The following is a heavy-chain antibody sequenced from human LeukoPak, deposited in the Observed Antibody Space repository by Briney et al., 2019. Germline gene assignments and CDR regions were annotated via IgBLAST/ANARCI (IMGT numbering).Heavy chain of an antibody. Sequence: GRSLRLSCPASGFTFRSYAMHWVRQAPGKGLEWVAVISYDETNGYYADSVKGRFTISRDDSKNTLYLQMISLRSEDTAVYYSAKDSVAYNGIYDAFDIWGQGTMVTVSS. V-gene: IGHV3-30*04. J-gene: IGHJ3*02. CDR2: ISYDETNG. D-gene: IGHD1-26*01. CDR3: AKDSVAYNGIYDAFDI. CDR1: GFTFRSYA.